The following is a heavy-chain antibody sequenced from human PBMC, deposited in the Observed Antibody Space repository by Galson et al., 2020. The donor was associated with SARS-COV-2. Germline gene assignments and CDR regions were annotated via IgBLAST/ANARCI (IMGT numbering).Heavy chain of an antibody. Sequence: GESLKISCAASGFTFSSYGMHWVRQAPGKGLEWVAVIWYDGSNKYYADSVKGRFTISRDNSKNTLYLQMNSLRAEDTAVYYCARDLALAATENMDVWGQGTTVTVS. J-gene: IGHJ6*02. CDR1: GFTFSSYG. D-gene: IGHD2-15*01. CDR3: ARDLALAATENMDV. V-gene: IGHV3-33*01. CDR2: IWYDGSNK.